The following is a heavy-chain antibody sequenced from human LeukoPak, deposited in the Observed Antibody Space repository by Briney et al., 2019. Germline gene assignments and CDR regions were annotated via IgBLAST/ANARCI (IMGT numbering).Heavy chain of an antibody. CDR1: GFNFGDYT. D-gene: IGHD2-2*01. V-gene: IGHV3-49*04. CDR2: IRRKAYGGTP. CDR3: ARNGGYHRNGGEYCSGTICYLR. Sequence: PGGSLRLSCTPSGFNFGDYTMSWVRQAPGKGLEWVGFIRRKAYGGTPEYAAAVKGRISISRDDSKGIAYLQMNSLETEDTAVYYCARNGGYHRNGGEYCSGTICYLRWGQGTLVTVSS. J-gene: IGHJ4*02.